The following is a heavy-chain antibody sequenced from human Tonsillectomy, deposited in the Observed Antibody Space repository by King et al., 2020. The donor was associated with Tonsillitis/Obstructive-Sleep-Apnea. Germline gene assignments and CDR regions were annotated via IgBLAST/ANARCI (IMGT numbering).Heavy chain of an antibody. J-gene: IGHJ6*01. Sequence: VQLVESGGGLVKPGGSLRLSCAASGFTFSNAWMNWVRQAPGKGLEWVGRIKRKTDGGTTDYAAPVKGRFTTPRDDSKNMMYLQMNSLKTEDAAVYYCSTDYWGVVPELVYRDVWGRGSTVTVAA. D-gene: IGHD2-2*01. V-gene: IGHV3-15*07. CDR3: STDYWGVVPELVYRDV. CDR1: GFTFSNAW. CDR2: IKRKTDGGTT.